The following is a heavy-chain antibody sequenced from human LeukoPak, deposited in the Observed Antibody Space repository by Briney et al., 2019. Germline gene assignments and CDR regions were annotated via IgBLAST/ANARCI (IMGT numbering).Heavy chain of an antibody. CDR1: GGSIRTYY. Sequence: SETLSLTCTVSGGSIRTYYWSWIRQPPGKGLEWIGYISYSGNTNYNPSLKSRVTISVDTSKNQFSLKLSSVTAADTAVYYCARRALGGAPNSTDYWGQGTLVTVSS. CDR3: ARRALGGAPNSTDY. CDR2: ISYSGNT. J-gene: IGHJ4*02. V-gene: IGHV4-59*01. D-gene: IGHD3-16*01.